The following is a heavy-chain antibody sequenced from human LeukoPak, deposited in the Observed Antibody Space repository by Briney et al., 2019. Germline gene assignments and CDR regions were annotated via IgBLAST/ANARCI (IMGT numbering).Heavy chain of an antibody. V-gene: IGHV1-69*13. D-gene: IGHD4-17*01. CDR1: GGTFGSYD. CDR3: ARGLTTDYGDYSHFDY. Sequence: SVKVSCKASGGTFGSYDLSWVRQAPGQGLEWMGGSIPISGTASNAQKFQGRVTITADESTSTAYMELSSLRSEDTAVYYCARGLTTDYGDYSHFDYWGQGTLVSVSS. CDR2: SIPISGTA. J-gene: IGHJ4*02.